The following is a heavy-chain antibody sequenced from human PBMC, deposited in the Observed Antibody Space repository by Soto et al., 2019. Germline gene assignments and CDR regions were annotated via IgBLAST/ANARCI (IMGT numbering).Heavy chain of an antibody. CDR2: TYYRSKWYN. Sequence: QTLSLTCAISGDSVSSNSAAWNWIRQSPSRGLEWLGRTYYRSKWYNDYAVSVKSRITINPDTSKNQFSLQLNSVTPEDTAVYYCARAYYFWSGYYPYYYYGMEVWGQGTTVTFSS. CDR3: ARAYYFWSGYYPYYYYGMEV. CDR1: GDSVSSNSAA. V-gene: IGHV6-1*01. J-gene: IGHJ6*02. D-gene: IGHD3-3*01.